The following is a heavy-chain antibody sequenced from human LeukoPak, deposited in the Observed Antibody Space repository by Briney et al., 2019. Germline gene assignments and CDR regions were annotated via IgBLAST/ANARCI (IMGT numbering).Heavy chain of an antibody. CDR3: ARDRFSIAARPSYYYYYMDV. D-gene: IGHD6-6*01. V-gene: IGHV4-4*07. Sequence: SETLSLTCTVSGGSISSYYWSWIRQPAGKGLEWIGRIYTSGSTNYNPSLKSRVTMSVDTSKNQFSLKLSSVTAADTAVYYCARDRFSIAARPSYYYYYMDVWGKGTTVTVSS. CDR2: IYTSGST. CDR1: GGSISSYY. J-gene: IGHJ6*03.